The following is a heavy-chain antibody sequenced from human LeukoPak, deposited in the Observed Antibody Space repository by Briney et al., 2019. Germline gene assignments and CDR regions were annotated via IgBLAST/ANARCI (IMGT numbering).Heavy chain of an antibody. D-gene: IGHD3-10*01. CDR3: AKDYYGSGSTLDY. Sequence: GRSLRLSCAASGFTFDDYAMHWVRQAPGKGLEGVSGISWNSGSIVYADSVKGRFTISRDNAKNSLYLQMNSLRAEDTALYYCAKDYYGSGSTLDYWDQGTLVTVSS. CDR1: GFTFDDYA. V-gene: IGHV3-9*01. CDR2: ISWNSGSI. J-gene: IGHJ4*02.